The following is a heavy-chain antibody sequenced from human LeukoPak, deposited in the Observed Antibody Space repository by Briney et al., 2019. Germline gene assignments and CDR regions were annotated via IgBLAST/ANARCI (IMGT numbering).Heavy chain of an antibody. CDR1: GYTFTGYY. J-gene: IGHJ4*02. V-gene: IGHV1-2*02. D-gene: IGHD6-13*01. Sequence: ASVKVSCKASGYTFTGYYMHWVRQAPGQGLEWMGWINPNSGGTNYAQKFQGRVTMTRDTSISTAYMELSRLGSDDTAVYYCARVTRYSSSWYHGGGGFGYWGQGTLVTVSS. CDR3: ARVTRYSSSWYHGGGGFGY. CDR2: INPNSGGT.